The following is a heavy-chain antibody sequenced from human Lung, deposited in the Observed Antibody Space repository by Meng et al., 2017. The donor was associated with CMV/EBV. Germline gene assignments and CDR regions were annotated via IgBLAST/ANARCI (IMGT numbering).Heavy chain of an antibody. D-gene: IGHD3-3*01. Sequence: GESLKISCAASGFTFSSYWMRWVRQAPGKGLVWVSRINSDGSSTSYADSVKGRFTICRDNAKNTLYLQMNSLRAEDTAVYYCARVFDYDFWSGYYTNGMEVWGQGTTVXVSS. CDR3: ARVFDYDFWSGYYTNGMEV. V-gene: IGHV3-74*01. J-gene: IGHJ6*02. CDR2: INSDGSST. CDR1: GFTFSSYW.